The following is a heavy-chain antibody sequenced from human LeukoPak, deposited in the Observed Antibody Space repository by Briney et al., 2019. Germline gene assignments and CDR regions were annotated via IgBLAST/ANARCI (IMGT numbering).Heavy chain of an antibody. CDR1: GFTFSGHH. V-gene: IGHV3-72*01. J-gene: IGHJ5*02. Sequence: GGSLRLSCAASGFTFSGHHMDWVRQAPGKGLEWVGRSKDKAAGYATEYAAFVQGRFTISRDHSQNSLFLQMNNLQSEDTAVYYCAGDVRGGYYLDPWGQGTLVTVSS. CDR3: AGDVRGGYYLDP. CDR2: SKDKAAGYAT. D-gene: IGHD3-22*01.